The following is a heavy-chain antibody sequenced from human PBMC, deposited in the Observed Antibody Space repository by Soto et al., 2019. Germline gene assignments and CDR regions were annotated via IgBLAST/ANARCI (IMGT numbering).Heavy chain of an antibody. D-gene: IGHD1-26*01. CDR2: FRSKAYGGTT. V-gene: IGHV3-49*04. Sequence: GGPLRLSCRASGFTRGDYAMSWVRQAPGQGLEWVGFFRSKAYGGTTVYAASVRGRFTISRDDSKSIAYLEMNSLKTEVTTVDYCTRVPAPGAPLPVDYCYYVMDVWVQRSTVTVS. CDR3: TRVPAPGAPLPVDYCYYVMDV. J-gene: IGHJ6*02. CDR1: GFTRGDYA.